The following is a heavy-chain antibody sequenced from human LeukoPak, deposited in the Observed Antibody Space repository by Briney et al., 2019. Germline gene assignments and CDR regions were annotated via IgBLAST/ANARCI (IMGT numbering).Heavy chain of an antibody. D-gene: IGHD5-24*01. V-gene: IGHV1-69*05. CDR1: GGTFNSYA. J-gene: IGHJ6*03. Sequence: SVKVSCKASGGTFNSYAMIWVRQAPGQGLEWMGGIMPLFGTANYAQEFQGRVTFTTDESASTAYMEVSSLRSEDTAVYYCASGSLGDGYGVGDYYQYMDVWGKGTTVTVSS. CDR2: IMPLFGTA. CDR3: ASGSLGDGYGVGDYYQYMDV.